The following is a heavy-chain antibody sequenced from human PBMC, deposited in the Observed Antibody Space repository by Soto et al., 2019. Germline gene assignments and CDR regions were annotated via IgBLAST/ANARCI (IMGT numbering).Heavy chain of an antibody. CDR2: INHSGST. Sequence: PSETLSLTCAVYGGSFSGYYWSWIRQPPGKGLEWIGEINHSGSTNYNPSLKSRVTISVDTSKNQFSLKLSSVTAADTAVYSCARDYYDSSGYYLPFDYWGQGTLVTVSS. J-gene: IGHJ4*02. CDR3: ARDYYDSSGYYLPFDY. D-gene: IGHD3-22*01. CDR1: GGSFSGYY. V-gene: IGHV4-34*01.